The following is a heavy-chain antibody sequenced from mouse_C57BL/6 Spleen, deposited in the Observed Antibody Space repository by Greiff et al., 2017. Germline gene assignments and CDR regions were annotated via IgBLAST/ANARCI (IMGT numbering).Heavy chain of an antibody. Sequence: VQLQQSGAELARPGASVKLSCKASGYTFTSYGISWVKQRTGQGLEWIGEIYPRSGNTYYNEQFKGKATLTADKSSSTAYMELRRLTSEDSAVYFCATSNYYAMDYWGQGTSVTVSS. CDR3: ATSNYYAMDY. J-gene: IGHJ4*01. CDR2: IYPRSGNT. D-gene: IGHD2-5*01. V-gene: IGHV1-81*01. CDR1: GYTFTSYG.